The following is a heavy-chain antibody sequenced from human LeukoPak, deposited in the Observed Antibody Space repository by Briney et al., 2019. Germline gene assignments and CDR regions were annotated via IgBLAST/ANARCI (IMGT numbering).Heavy chain of an antibody. V-gene: IGHV3-30*04. D-gene: IGHD6-13*01. CDR2: ISYDGSNK. CDR1: GFTFSSYA. CDR3: ARSGEGSAFDI. Sequence: GGSLRLSCAASGFTFSSYAMHWVRQAPGKGLEWVAVISYDGSNKYYADSVKGRFTISRDNSKNTLYLQMNSLRAEDTAVCYCARSGEGSAFDIWGQGTMVTVSS. J-gene: IGHJ3*02.